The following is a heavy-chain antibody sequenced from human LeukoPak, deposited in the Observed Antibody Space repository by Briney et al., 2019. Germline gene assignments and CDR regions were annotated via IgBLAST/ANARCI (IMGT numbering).Heavy chain of an antibody. CDR1: GFTFSSYE. D-gene: IGHD3-16*01. J-gene: IGHJ4*02. CDR2: ISSSSSYI. CDR3: ARDFVMGTPPDY. Sequence: SGGSLRLSCAASGFTFSSYEMNWVRQAPGKGLEWVSSISSSSSYIYYADSVKGRFTISRDNAKNSLYLQMNSLRAEDTAVYYCARDFVMGTPPDYWGQGTLVTVSS. V-gene: IGHV3-21*01.